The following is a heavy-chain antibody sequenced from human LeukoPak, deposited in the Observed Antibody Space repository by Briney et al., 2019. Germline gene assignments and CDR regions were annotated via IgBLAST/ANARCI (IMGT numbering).Heavy chain of an antibody. CDR3: ATTTIRLGY. Sequence: SETLSLTCTVSGGSISSSNCYWGWIRQPPGKGLEWIGSIYYSGGTYYNASLKSRVTISIDTSKNQFSLKLSSVTAADTAVYYCATTTIRLGYWGQGTLVTVSS. CDR2: IYYSGGT. J-gene: IGHJ4*02. D-gene: IGHD1-26*01. V-gene: IGHV4-39*07. CDR1: GGSISSSNCY.